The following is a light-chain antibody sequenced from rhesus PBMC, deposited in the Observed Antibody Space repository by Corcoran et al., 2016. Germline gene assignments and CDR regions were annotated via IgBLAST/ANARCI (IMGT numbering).Light chain of an antibody. CDR1: QGISSY. V-gene: IGKV1-25*01. Sequence: DIQMTQSPSSLSASVGDRVTITCRASQGISSYLAWYQKKPGKAPKFLIYAASTLQSGVPSRFSGSGSGTDFTLTISSLQPEDFATYYCQQHNSYPLTFGGGTKVELK. CDR2: AAS. CDR3: QQHNSYPLT. J-gene: IGKJ4*01.